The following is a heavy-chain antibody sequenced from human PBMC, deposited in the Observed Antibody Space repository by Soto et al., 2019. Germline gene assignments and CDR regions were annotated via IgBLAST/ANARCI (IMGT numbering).Heavy chain of an antibody. V-gene: IGHV1-69*06. J-gene: IGHJ4*02. CDR3: ASPSDYYDSSGYYY. CDR1: GGTFSSYA. CDR2: IIPIFGTA. Sequence: RASVKVSCKASGGTFSSYAISWVRQAPGQGLEWLGGIIPIFGTANYAQKFQGRVTITADKSTSTAYMELSSLRSEDTAVYYCASPSDYYDSSGYYYWGQGTLVTVSS. D-gene: IGHD3-22*01.